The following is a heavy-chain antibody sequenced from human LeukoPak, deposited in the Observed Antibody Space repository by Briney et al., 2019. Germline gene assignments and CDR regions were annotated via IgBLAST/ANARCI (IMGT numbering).Heavy chain of an antibody. CDR2: INPNSGGT. D-gene: IGHD3-10*01. CDR3: AREAPVGFGELGAFDI. CDR1: GYTFTGYY. V-gene: IGHV1-2*06. Sequence: GASVKVSCKASGYTFTGYYMHWVRQAPGQGLEWMGRINPNSGGTNYAQKFQGRVTMTRDTSISTAYMEPSRLRSDDTAVYYCAREAPVGFGELGAFDIWGQGTMVTVSS. J-gene: IGHJ3*02.